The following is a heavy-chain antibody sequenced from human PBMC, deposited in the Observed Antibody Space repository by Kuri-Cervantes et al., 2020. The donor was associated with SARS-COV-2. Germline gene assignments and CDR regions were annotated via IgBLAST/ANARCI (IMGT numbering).Heavy chain of an antibody. D-gene: IGHD6-19*01. CDR2: ISYDGSNK. Sequence: GGSLRLSCAASGFTFSSYAMHWVRQAPGKGLEWVAVISYDGSNKYYADSVKGRFTISRDNSKNTLYLQMNSLRAEDTAVYYCARDSVFYSNGWYYFDYWGQGTLVTVSS. CDR1: GFTFSSYA. CDR3: ARDSVFYSNGWYYFDY. J-gene: IGHJ4*02. V-gene: IGHV3-30-3*01.